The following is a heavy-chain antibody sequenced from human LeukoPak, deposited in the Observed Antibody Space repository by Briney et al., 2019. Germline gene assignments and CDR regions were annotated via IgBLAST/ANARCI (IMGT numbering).Heavy chain of an antibody. CDR2: ISSSGSTI. CDR3: ARDFREYSSGWYEYYFDY. CDR1: GFIFSSYE. V-gene: IGHV3-48*03. J-gene: IGHJ4*02. D-gene: IGHD6-19*01. Sequence: PGGSLILSCAASGFIFSSYEMNWVRQAPGKGLEWVSYISSSGSTIYYADSVKGRFTISRDNAKNSLYLQMNSLRAEDTAVYYCARDFREYSSGWYEYYFDYWGQGTLVTVSS.